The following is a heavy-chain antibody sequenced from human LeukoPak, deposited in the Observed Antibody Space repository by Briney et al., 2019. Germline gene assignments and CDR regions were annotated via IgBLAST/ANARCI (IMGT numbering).Heavy chain of an antibody. CDR1: GFTFSDYY. Sequence: GGSLRLSCAASGFTFSDYYMNWIRQAPGKGLEWVSYISRGGNTIYYADSVKGRFTISRDNAKNSLYLQMNSLRAEDTAVYYCARTANFAAGYYIDYWGQGTLVTVSS. D-gene: IGHD6-13*01. CDR3: ARTANFAAGYYIDY. CDR2: ISRGGNTI. V-gene: IGHV3-11*04. J-gene: IGHJ4*02.